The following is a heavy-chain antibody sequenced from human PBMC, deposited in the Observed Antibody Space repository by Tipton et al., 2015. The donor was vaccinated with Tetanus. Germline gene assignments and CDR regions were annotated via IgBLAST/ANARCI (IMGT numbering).Heavy chain of an antibody. CDR2: IYYSGST. Sequence: TLSLTCTVSGGSISSGGYYWSWIRQHPGKGLEWIGDIYYSGSTYYNPSLKSRVTISVDTSKNPFSLKLNSVTAADTAVYYCARDQARGARGWNYFDYCGQGTLVTVSS. V-gene: IGHV4-31*03. D-gene: IGHD1-26*01. CDR1: GGSISSGGYY. J-gene: IGHJ4*02. CDR3: ARDQARGARGWNYFDY.